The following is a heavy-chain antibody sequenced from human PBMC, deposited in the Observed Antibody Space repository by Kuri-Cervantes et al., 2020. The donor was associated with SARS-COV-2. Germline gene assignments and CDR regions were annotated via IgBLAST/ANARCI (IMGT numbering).Heavy chain of an antibody. V-gene: IGHV4-39*07. J-gene: IGHJ4*02. Sequence: GSLRLSCSVSNGSIRSSSYYWGWIRRPPGKGLEWIGSIYSSGSTYYNPSLKSRVTISLDTSTNQFSLKLSSVTAADTAVYYCARVFTASFDFWGQGTLVTVSS. CDR3: ARVFTASFDF. CDR1: NGSIRSSSYY. CDR2: IYSSGST.